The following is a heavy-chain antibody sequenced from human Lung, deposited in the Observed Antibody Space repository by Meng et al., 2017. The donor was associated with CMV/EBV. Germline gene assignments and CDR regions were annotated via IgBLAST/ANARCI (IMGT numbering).Heavy chain of an antibody. V-gene: IGHV3-7*01. J-gene: IGHJ4*02. Sequence: GESLKISCAASGFSFSTSWMSWVRRAPGKGLEWVANIYQDGNEKYYVESVRGRFTISRANAKNSLYLQMNSLRAEDTAVYFCAKEIDPAVAGNQGYVDYWGQGALVTVSS. CDR3: AKEIDPAVAGNQGYVDY. CDR1: GFSFSTSW. CDR2: IYQDGNEK. D-gene: IGHD6-19*01.